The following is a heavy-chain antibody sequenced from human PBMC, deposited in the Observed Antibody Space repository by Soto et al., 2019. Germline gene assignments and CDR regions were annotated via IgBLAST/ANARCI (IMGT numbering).Heavy chain of an antibody. J-gene: IGHJ5*02. D-gene: IGHD2-15*01. CDR1: GGTFSSYA. Sequence: QVQLVQSGAEVKKPGSSVKVSCKASGGTFSSYAISWVRQAPGQGLEWMGGIIPIFGTANYEQKFQGRVTITADKSTITAYRGLSSLRSEDTAVYYCAIGDWWYAREGWFGPWGQGTLVTVSS. CDR2: IIPIFGTA. V-gene: IGHV1-69*06. CDR3: AIGDWWYAREGWFGP.